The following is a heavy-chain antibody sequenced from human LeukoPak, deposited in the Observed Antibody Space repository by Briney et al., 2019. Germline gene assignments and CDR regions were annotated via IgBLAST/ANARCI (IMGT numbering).Heavy chain of an antibody. V-gene: IGHV1-69*04. CDR3: ARDQGIGDASDI. CDR2: INVILDTA. J-gene: IGHJ3*02. Sequence: SVKDSCKASGGIFSSYAISWVRQAPGQGLEWMGRINVILDTANYAQKFQGRVTITADISTSTSYMELSSLRSEDTAVYYCARDQGIGDASDIWGQGTMVTVSS. CDR1: GGIFSSYA.